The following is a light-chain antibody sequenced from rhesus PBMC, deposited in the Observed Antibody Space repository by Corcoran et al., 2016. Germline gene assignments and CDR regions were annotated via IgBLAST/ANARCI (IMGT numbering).Light chain of an antibody. CDR1: QDISSW. CDR2: YAS. V-gene: IGKV1-19*01. J-gene: IGKJ1*01. CDR3: QHYDDLPWT. Sequence: IQMTQSPSSLSASVGDKVTITCHASQDISSWLAWYQQKPGKAPKPLIYYASTLQSGVPSRFSGSGSGKDYPLTISSLQPEDFATYYCQHYDDLPWTFGQGTKVEIK.